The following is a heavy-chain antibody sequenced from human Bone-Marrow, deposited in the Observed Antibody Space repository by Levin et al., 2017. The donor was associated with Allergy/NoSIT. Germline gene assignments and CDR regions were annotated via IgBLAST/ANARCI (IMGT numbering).Heavy chain of an antibody. CDR3: AKGGSTVLRFLEWLSYYFDY. J-gene: IGHJ4*02. D-gene: IGHD3-3*01. CDR2: ISGSGGST. Sequence: ASVKVSCAASGFTFSSYAMSWVRQAPGKGLEWVSAISGSGGSTYYADSVKGRFTISRDNSKNTLYLQMNSLRAEDTAVYYCAKGGSTVLRFLEWLSYYFDYWGQGTLVTVSS. V-gene: IGHV3-23*01. CDR1: GFTFSSYA.